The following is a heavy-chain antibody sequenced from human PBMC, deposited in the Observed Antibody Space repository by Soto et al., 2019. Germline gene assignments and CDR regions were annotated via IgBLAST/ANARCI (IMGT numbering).Heavy chain of an antibody. D-gene: IGHD6-13*01. CDR1: GFTFNTYP. CDR2: ISTSGGST. V-gene: IGHV3-23*01. Sequence: EVQLLDSGGGLVRPGGSLRLSCAASGFTFNTYPMSWVRQAPGKGLEWVSAISTSGGSTYYADSVKGRFTISRDNSKNTVLLQMNSLRAEDTAVYYCAKVLAVGGTRRPIVYFDYWGQGTLVTVSS. CDR3: AKVLAVGGTRRPIVYFDY. J-gene: IGHJ4*02.